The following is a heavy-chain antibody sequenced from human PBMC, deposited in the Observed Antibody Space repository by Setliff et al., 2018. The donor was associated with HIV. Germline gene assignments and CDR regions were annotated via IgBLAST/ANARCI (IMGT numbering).Heavy chain of an antibody. CDR2: IIPVLGTT. Sequence: SVKVSCKASGGTSISYAVSWVRRAPGQGLEWMGGIIPVLGTTHFAQKFQDRVTITADESTSTAYMELRSLRSEDTAVYYCAKPHWNYVADWFDPWGQGTLVTVSS. CDR3: AKPHWNYVADWFDP. CDR1: GGTSISYA. D-gene: IGHD1-7*01. V-gene: IGHV1-69*13. J-gene: IGHJ5*02.